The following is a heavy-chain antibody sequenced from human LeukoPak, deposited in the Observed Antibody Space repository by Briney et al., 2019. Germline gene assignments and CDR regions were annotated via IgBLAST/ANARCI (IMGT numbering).Heavy chain of an antibody. CDR2: IKSKTDGGTT. CDR1: GFTFSDAW. J-gene: IGHJ4*02. CDR3: TTRGGSFSIFDY. Sequence: GGSLRLSCAASGFTFSDAWMSWVRQAPGKGLGWVGRIKSKTDGGTTDYAAPVKGRFTISRDDSKNTLCLQMNSLKTEDTAVYYCTTRGGSFSIFDYWGQGTLVTVSS. V-gene: IGHV3-15*01. D-gene: IGHD1-26*01.